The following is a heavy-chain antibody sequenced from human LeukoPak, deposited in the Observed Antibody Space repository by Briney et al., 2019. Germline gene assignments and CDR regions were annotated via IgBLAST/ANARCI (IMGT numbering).Heavy chain of an antibody. CDR2: INPDSGAT. D-gene: IGHD1-1*01. V-gene: IGHV1-2*02. J-gene: IGHJ4*02. Sequence: ASVKVSCKASGYTFIGFYMHWIRQAPGQGLEWMGWINPDSGATNYAQNFQGRVTVTRDTSLTTVYMELIGLRSDDTALYYCARAGLRWKRQAHYFDYWGPGTLVTVPP. CDR1: GYTFIGFY. CDR3: ARAGLRWKRQAHYFDY.